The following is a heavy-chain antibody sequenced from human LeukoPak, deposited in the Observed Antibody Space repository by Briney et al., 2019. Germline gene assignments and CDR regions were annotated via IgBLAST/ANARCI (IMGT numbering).Heavy chain of an antibody. CDR2: ISSSGSYI. Sequence: GGSLRLSCAASRFTFSSYSMNWVRQAPGKGLEWVSSISSSGSYIYYADSVKGRFTISRDNAKNSLYLQMNSLRAEDTAVYYCATSGWYLLPGVYWGQGTLVTVSS. CDR1: RFTFSSYS. CDR3: ATSGWYLLPGVY. D-gene: IGHD6-19*01. J-gene: IGHJ4*02. V-gene: IGHV3-21*01.